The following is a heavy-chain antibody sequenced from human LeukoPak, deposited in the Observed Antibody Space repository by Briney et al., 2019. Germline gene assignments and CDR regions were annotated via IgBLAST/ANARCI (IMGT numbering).Heavy chain of an antibody. D-gene: IGHD3-22*01. Sequence: GGSPRLSCAASGFTFSSYSMSWVRQAPGKGLEWVSSISGSGGSTYYADSVKGRFTISRDNSKNTLYLQMNSLRAEDTAVYYCAKDPYDSSGYYYSPFDYWGQGTLVTVSS. CDR2: ISGSGGST. CDR3: AKDPYDSSGYYYSPFDY. J-gene: IGHJ4*02. V-gene: IGHV3-23*01. CDR1: GFTFSSYS.